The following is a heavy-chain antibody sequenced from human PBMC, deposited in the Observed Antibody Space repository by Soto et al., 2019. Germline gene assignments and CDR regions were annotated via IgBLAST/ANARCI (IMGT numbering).Heavy chain of an antibody. CDR2: IGGRATGA. CDR1: GFTFSNYA. J-gene: IGHJ4*02. Sequence: EVQLLESGGGLVQPGGSLRLSCAASGFTFSNYAMSWVRQAPGKGLEWVSGIGGRATGAYYADSVKGRFAISRDNSYNTLFLQLNSLRAEDTAVYYCAKSRYSDSSGDFYDFWGQGTLVSVSS. V-gene: IGHV3-23*01. CDR3: AKSRYSDSSGDFYDF. D-gene: IGHD3-22*01.